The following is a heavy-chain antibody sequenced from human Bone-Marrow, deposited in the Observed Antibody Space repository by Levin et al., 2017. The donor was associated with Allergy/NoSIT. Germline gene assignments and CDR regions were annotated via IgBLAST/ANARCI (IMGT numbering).Heavy chain of an antibody. CDR1: GGSISSGGYS. CDR2: IYHSGST. CDR3: AKSLWFGAYFDY. Sequence: PSQTLSLTCAVSGGSISSGGYSWSWIRQPPGKGLEWIGYIYHSGSTYYNPSLQSRVTISMDRSKNHFSLNLTSVTAADTAVYFCAKSLWFGAYFDYWGQGTLVTVSS. V-gene: IGHV4-30-2*01. J-gene: IGHJ4*02. D-gene: IGHD3-10*01.